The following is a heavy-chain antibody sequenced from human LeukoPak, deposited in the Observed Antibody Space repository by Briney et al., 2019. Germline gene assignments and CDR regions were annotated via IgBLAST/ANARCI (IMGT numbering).Heavy chain of an antibody. Sequence: SETLSLTCTVSGGSISSYYWTWIRHQPGKGLELIGNSYYSGNTYSNHSLKSRLSMSVDTAKCQFSLNLRLLTATDTAMSLHSREGAAAGTPRAFDLWGQGTLVTVSS. D-gene: IGHD6-13*01. CDR2: SYYSGNT. CDR1: GGSISSYY. V-gene: IGHV4-59*06. CDR3: SREGAAAGTPRAFDL. J-gene: IGHJ3*01.